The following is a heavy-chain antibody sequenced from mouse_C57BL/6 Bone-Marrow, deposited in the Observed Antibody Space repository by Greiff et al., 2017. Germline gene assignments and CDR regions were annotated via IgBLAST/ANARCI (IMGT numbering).Heavy chain of an antibody. CDR2: IYWDDDK. D-gene: IGHD1-1*01. CDR3: AGGYYYGSSYYFDY. Sequence: QVTLTESGPGILQSSQTLSLTCSFSGFSLSTSGMGVSWIRQPSGKGLEWLAHIYWDDDKRSNPSLKRRLTISKDTSRNQVFLKITSVDTADTATYYCAGGYYYGSSYYFDYWGQGTTLTVSS. V-gene: IGHV8-12*01. CDR1: GFSLSTSGMG. J-gene: IGHJ2*01.